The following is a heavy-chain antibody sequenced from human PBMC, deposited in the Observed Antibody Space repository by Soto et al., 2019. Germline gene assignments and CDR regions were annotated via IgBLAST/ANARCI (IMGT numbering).Heavy chain of an antibody. CDR2: IYYSGST. CDR1: GGSISSGGYY. Sequence: SETLSLTCTVSGGSISSGGYYWSWIGQHPGKGLEWIGYIYYSGSTYYNPSLKSRVTISVDTSKNQFSLKLSSVTAADTAVYYCAVYYYDSSGYYPGGAFDIWGQGTMVTVSS. CDR3: AVYYYDSSGYYPGGAFDI. D-gene: IGHD3-22*01. V-gene: IGHV4-31*03. J-gene: IGHJ3*02.